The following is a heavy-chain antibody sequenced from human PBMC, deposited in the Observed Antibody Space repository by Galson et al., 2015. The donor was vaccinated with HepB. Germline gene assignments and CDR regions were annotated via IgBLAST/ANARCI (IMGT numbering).Heavy chain of an antibody. CDR2: ISAYNVNT. CDR1: GYTFTSYA. D-gene: IGHD1-26*01. V-gene: IGHV1-18*01. CDR3: ARVGKRGIGKVGTTGMLFDP. J-gene: IGHJ5*02. Sequence: SVKVSCKASGYTFTSYAISWVRQAPGQVLELLGWISAYNVNTDYAQKFQGRVTMTTDTSTSTAYMGVRSLSSDDTAGYYCARVGKRGIGKVGTTGMLFDPWGQGTLVTVSS.